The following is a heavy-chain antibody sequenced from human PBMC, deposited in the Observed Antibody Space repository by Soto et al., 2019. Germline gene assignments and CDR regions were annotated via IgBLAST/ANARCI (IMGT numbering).Heavy chain of an antibody. CDR1: GGSISSYY. D-gene: IGHD3-9*01. V-gene: IGHV4-59*01. Sequence: QVQLQESGPGLVKPSETLSLTCTVSGGSISSYYWSWIRQPPGKGLEWMGYSYYSGSTNYNPSLKSRVTISVDTSKNQFSLKLSSVTAADTAVYYCARVGYYDILTGYYTGHDAFDIWGQGTMVTVSS. CDR2: SYYSGST. CDR3: ARVGYYDILTGYYTGHDAFDI. J-gene: IGHJ3*02.